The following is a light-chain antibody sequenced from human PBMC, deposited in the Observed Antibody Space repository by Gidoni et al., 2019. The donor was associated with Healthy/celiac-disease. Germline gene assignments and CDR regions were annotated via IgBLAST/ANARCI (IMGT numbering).Light chain of an antibody. CDR1: QSISSY. V-gene: IGKV1-39*01. CDR3: FHFYITLPT. Sequence: DIQMTQSPSSLSASVGDRVTITCRASQSISSYLNWYQQKPGKAPKLLIYAASSLQSGVPSRFSGSGSGTDFTLTISCLQPEDVATYFVFHFYITLPTFGQGTKLEIK. J-gene: IGKJ2*01. CDR2: AAS.